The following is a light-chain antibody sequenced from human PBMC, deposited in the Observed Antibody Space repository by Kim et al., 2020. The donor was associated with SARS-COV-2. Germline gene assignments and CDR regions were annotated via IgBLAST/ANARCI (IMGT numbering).Light chain of an antibody. J-gene: IGLJ1*01. CDR3: SSYTTSGTYV. V-gene: IGLV2-14*03. Sequence: GQSLTIPCTATSSVGGDYNYVSWYQQHPLRAPKLMIYDVTERPSGVSNRFSASKSGNTASLTISGLLPEDEADYYCSSYTTSGTYVFGTGTKVTVL. CDR2: DVT. CDR1: SSVGGDYNY.